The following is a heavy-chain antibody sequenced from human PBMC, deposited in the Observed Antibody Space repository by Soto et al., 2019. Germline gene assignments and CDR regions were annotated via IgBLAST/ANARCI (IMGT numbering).Heavy chain of an antibody. J-gene: IGHJ4*02. Sequence: QVQLVQSGAEVKKPGASVKVSCKASGYTFTSYYMHWVRQAPGQGLEWMGIINPSGGSTSYAQKLRGRVTMTRDTSTSTVYMELSSLRSEDTAVYYCARVSDSSGYISHFDYWGQGNLVNVSS. CDR3: ARVSDSSGYISHFDY. CDR1: GYTFTSYY. V-gene: IGHV1-46*01. D-gene: IGHD3-22*01. CDR2: INPSGGST.